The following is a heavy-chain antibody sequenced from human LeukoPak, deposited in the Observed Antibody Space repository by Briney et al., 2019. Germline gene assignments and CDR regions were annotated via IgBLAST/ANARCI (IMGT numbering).Heavy chain of an antibody. Sequence: ASVKVSCKASGYTFTSYDINWVRQATGQGLEWMGWMNPNSGNTGYAQKFQGRVTMTRNTSISTAYMELSRLRSDDTAVYYCARQGYSGYDFAFDIWGQGTMVTVSS. D-gene: IGHD5-12*01. CDR2: MNPNSGNT. CDR1: GYTFTSYD. J-gene: IGHJ3*02. CDR3: ARQGYSGYDFAFDI. V-gene: IGHV1-8*01.